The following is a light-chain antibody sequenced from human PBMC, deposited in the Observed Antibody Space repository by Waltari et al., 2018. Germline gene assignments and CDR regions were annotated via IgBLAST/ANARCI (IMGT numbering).Light chain of an antibody. V-gene: IGLV1-44*01. CDR2: SNN. J-gene: IGLJ2*01. CDR1: SSNIGSNH. Sequence: QSVLTQPPSASGTPGQQVTLSCSGSSSNIGSNHVNWYQQLPGTAPKLLIYSNNQRPSGVPDRFSGSKSGTSASLAISGLQSEDEADYYCAAWDDSLNGHVVFGGGTKLTVL. CDR3: AAWDDSLNGHVV.